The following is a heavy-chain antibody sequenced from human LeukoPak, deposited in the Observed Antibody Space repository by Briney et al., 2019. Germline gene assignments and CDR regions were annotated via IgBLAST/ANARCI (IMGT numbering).Heavy chain of an antibody. CDR3: ASVTLSAYDGDY. CDR2: INPKSGGT. J-gene: IGHJ4*02. Sequence: ASVKVSCKASGYTFTVYYMHWVRQAPGQGLEWMGWINPKSGGTNYAQKFQGRVTMTRDTSISTAYMELSRLRSDDTAVYYCASVTLSAYDGDYWGQGTLVTVSS. CDR1: GYTFTVYY. V-gene: IGHV1-2*02. D-gene: IGHD5-12*01.